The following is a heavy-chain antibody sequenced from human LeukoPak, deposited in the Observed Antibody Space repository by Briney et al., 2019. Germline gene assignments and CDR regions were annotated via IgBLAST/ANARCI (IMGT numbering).Heavy chain of an antibody. D-gene: IGHD6-19*01. J-gene: IGHJ3*02. CDR3: ARAVAGDDAFDI. CDR2: IYYSGST. CDR1: GGSIRSYY. Sequence: SETLSLTCTVSGGSIRSYYWSWIRQPPGKGLEWIGYIYYSGSTYDNPALKSRVTISVDTSKNQFSLKLSSVTAADTAVYYCARAVAGDDAFDIWGQGTMVTVSS. V-gene: IGHV4-59*12.